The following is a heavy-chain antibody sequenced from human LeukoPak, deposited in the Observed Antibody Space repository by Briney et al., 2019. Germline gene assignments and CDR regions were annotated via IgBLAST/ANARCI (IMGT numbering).Heavy chain of an antibody. CDR1: GFTFSSYG. D-gene: IGHD6-13*01. V-gene: IGHV3-30*18. Sequence: GGSLRLSCAASGFTFSSYGMHWVRQAPGKGLEWVAVISSDGSNKYYADSVKGRFTISRDNSKNTLYLKMDSLRAEDTAVYFCAKDHGKSWYYFDYWGQGTLVTVSS. CDR3: AKDHGKSWYYFDY. J-gene: IGHJ4*02. CDR2: ISSDGSNK.